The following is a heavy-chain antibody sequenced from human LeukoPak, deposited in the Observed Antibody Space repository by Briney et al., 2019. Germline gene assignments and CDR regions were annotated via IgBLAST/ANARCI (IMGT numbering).Heavy chain of an antibody. CDR3: AKEFKDIVVVVAASPPYGMDV. J-gene: IGHJ6*02. V-gene: IGHV3-30*02. CDR2: IRYDGSNK. Sequence: GGSLRLSCAASGFTFSSYGMHWVRQAPVKGLEWVAVIRYDGSNKYYADSVKGRFTISRDNSKNTLYLQMNSLRAEDTAVYYCAKEFKDIVVVVAASPPYGMDVWGQGTTVTVSS. CDR1: GFTFSSYG. D-gene: IGHD2-15*01.